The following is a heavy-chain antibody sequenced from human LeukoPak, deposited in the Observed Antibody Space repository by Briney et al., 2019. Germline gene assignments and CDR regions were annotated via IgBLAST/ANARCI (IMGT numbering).Heavy chain of an antibody. CDR3: AKVNMVRGVRTNWFDP. CDR2: INPNSGGT. J-gene: IGHJ5*02. D-gene: IGHD3-10*01. Sequence: HWASVKVSCKASGYTFTSYYMHWVRQAPGQGLEWMGWINPNSGGTNYAQKFQGRVTMTRDTSISTAYMELSRLRSDDTAVYYCAKVNMVRGVRTNWFDPWGQGTLVTVSS. CDR1: GYTFTSYY. V-gene: IGHV1-2*02.